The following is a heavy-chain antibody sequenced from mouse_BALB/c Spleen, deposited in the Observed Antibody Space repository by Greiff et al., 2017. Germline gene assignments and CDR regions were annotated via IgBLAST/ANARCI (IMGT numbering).Heavy chain of an antibody. V-gene: IGHV3-6*02. CDR3: AHFVDGSWYFDV. Sequence: EVKLQESGPGLVKPSQSLSLTCSVTGYSITSGYYWNWIRQFPGNILEWMGYISYDGSNNYNPSLKNRISITRDTSKNQFFLKLNSVTTEDTATYYCAHFVDGSWYFDVWGAGTTVTVSS. CDR2: ISYDGSN. D-gene: IGHD2-3*01. CDR1: GYSITSGYY. J-gene: IGHJ1*01.